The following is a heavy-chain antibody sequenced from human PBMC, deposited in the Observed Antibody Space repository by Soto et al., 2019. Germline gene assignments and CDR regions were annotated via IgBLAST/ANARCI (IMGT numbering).Heavy chain of an antibody. Sequence: EVQLLESGGGLVQPGGSLRLSCAASGFTFNNYAMTWVRQAPGKGLEWVSAISGGGDTTSYADSVKGRFTVSRDGFKDHLVLEVGRLRAEDTALFYWGKGRGGSGSLTPRVDFWGQGTLVTVSS. CDR3: GKGRGGSGSLTPRVDF. V-gene: IGHV3-23*01. J-gene: IGHJ4*02. CDR1: GFTFNNYA. CDR2: ISGGGDTT. D-gene: IGHD3-10*01.